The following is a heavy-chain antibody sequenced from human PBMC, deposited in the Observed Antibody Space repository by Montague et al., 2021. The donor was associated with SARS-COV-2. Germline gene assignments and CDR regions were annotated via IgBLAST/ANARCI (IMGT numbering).Heavy chain of an antibody. CDR1: GFSLTTSGVG. D-gene: IGHD3-10*01. CDR3: ARFDYYGFGSDYRCPFDY. CDR2: IYWDDDK. Sequence: PALVKPTQTLTLTCAFSGFSLTTSGVGVGWIRQPPGKALEWLALIYWDDDKRYSPSLRSRLTISKDTSKNQVVLTMTNMDPVDTATYCCARFDYYGFGSDYRCPFDYWGQGIPVTVSS. J-gene: IGHJ4*02. V-gene: IGHV2-5*02.